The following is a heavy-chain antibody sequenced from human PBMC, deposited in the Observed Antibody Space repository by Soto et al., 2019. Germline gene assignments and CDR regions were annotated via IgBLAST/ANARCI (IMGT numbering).Heavy chain of an antibody. J-gene: IGHJ3*02. CDR2: IYYSGST. Sequence: QVQLQESGPGLVKPSETLSLTCTVSGGSINSYYWSWIRQPPGKGLEWIGYIYYSGSTNYNPSLKSRVTISVDTSKNQFSLKLSSVTAADTAVYYCARVVNQIAVGIWGQGTMVTVSS. D-gene: IGHD6-19*01. CDR3: ARVVNQIAVGI. CDR1: GGSINSYY. V-gene: IGHV4-59*01.